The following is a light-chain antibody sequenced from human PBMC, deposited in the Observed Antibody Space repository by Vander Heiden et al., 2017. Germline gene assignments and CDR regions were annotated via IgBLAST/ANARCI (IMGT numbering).Light chain of an antibody. Sequence: EIVLTQSPGTLSLSPGERATLSCTASQSVSSSYLAWYQQKPGQALRLLIYGATSRATGITDRVSGSGSGTDFTLTISRLEAEDFAVYHGQQYGRTFGQGTKVEIK. CDR1: QSVSSSY. V-gene: IGKV3-20*01. J-gene: IGKJ1*01. CDR3: QQYGRT. CDR2: GAT.